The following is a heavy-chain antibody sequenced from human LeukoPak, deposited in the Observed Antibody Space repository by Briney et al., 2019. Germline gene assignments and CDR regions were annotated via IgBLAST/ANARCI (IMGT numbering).Heavy chain of an antibody. V-gene: IGHV4-4*07. CDR2: IYTSGST. D-gene: IGHD3-10*01. Sequence: SETLSLTCTVSGGSISSYYWSWIRQPAGKGLEWIGRIYTSGSTNYNPSLKSRVTMSVDTSKNQFSLKLSSVTAADTAVYYCARDPSLYYYGSGSSMGSFDPWGQGTLVTVSS. CDR1: GGSISSYY. J-gene: IGHJ5*02. CDR3: ARDPSLYYYGSGSSMGSFDP.